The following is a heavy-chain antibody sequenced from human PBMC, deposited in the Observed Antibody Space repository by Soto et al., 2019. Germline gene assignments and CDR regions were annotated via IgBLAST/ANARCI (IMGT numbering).Heavy chain of an antibody. CDR1: GGSISSGGYY. D-gene: IGHD2-2*01. V-gene: IGHV4-31*03. Sequence: QVQLRESGPGLVKPSQTRSLTCTVSGGSISSGGYYWTWIRQHPGKGLEWIGYIYDTETTDYNPSLKSRVTISVDTSKNQFSLKLNSVTASDTALYYCARGGAVVTRSKYFQSWGQGTLVTVSS. CDR3: ARGGAVVTRSKYFQS. CDR2: IYDTETT. J-gene: IGHJ1*01.